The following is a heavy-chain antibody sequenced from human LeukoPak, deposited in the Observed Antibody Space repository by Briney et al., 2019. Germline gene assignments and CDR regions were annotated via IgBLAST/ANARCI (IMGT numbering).Heavy chain of an antibody. CDR2: TSDNGITK. D-gene: IGHD3-10*01. V-gene: IGHV3-11*04. CDR1: GFIFSDFA. Sequence: KPGGSLRLSCAASGFIFSDFAITWIRQAPGRGLEWISKTSDNGITKHYADSVKGRFTISRDNAKNSLYLQMNSLRAEDTAVYYCARGPNHLYGSGSPLEFDPWGQGTLVTVSS. CDR3: ARGPNHLYGSGSPLEFDP. J-gene: IGHJ5*02.